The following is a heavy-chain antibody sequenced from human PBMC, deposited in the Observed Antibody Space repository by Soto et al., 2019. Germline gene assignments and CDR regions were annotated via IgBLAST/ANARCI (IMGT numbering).Heavy chain of an antibody. CDR2: MYYSGSI. CDR3: SRQIGRSLWAFDI. Sequence: QLQLQESGPGLVKPSETLSLTCIVSGDSIGSGDYWWAWIRQPPGKGLEWIGSMYYSGSIFYNPSLKSRLTMSVDPSKNQFSLNLSSVTAADTALYYCSRQIGRSLWAFDIWGQGTLVTASS. V-gene: IGHV4-39*01. D-gene: IGHD3-16*01. J-gene: IGHJ3*02. CDR1: GDSIGSGDYW.